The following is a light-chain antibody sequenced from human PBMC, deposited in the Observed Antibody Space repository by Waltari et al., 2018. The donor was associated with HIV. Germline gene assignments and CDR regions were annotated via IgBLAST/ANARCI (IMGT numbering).Light chain of an antibody. CDR3: AAWDDSLSGYV. J-gene: IGLJ1*01. CDR1: STNIGSNY. V-gene: IGLV1-47*01. CDR2: RKE. Sequence: QSVLTQPPSASGTPGQRVTIPCSGGSTNIGSNYVFCYQLLPGTPPTLLVYRKEHRPSGVPDRLSGSKSGTSASLAISGLRSEDEADYYCAAWDDSLSGYVFGTGTKVTVL.